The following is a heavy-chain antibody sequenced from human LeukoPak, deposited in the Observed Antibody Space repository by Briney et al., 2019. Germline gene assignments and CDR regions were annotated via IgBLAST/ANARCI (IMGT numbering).Heavy chain of an antibody. J-gene: IGHJ4*02. CDR2: ISSSGSTI. Sequence: GGSLRLSCAASGFTFSSYEMNWVRQAPGKGLEWVSYISSSGSTIYYADSVKGRFTISRDNSKNTLYLQMNSLRAEDTAVYYCARDPGSGYEEHFDYWGQGTLVTVSS. V-gene: IGHV3-48*03. CDR3: ARDPGSGYEEHFDY. CDR1: GFTFSSYE. D-gene: IGHD5-12*01.